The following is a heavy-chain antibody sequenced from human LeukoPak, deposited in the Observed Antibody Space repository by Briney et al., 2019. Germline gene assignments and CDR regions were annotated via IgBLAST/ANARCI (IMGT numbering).Heavy chain of an antibody. Sequence: GGSLRLSCAASGFTLSSYWMSWVRQAPGKGLEWVANIKEDGSEKYYVDSVEGRFTISRDNAKNSLYLQMNSLRAEDTAVYYCARRPGWFDPWGQGTLVTVSS. CDR1: GFTLSSYW. J-gene: IGHJ5*02. CDR2: IKEDGSEK. CDR3: ARRPGWFDP. V-gene: IGHV3-7*01.